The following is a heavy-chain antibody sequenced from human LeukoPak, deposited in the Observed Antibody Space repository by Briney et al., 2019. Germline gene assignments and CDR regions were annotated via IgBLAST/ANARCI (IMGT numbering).Heavy chain of an antibody. CDR2: ISWNSGSI. CDR1: GFTFDDYA. J-gene: IGHJ3*02. Sequence: PGRSLRLSCAASGFTFDDYAMHWVRQAPGKGLEWVSGISWNSGSIGYADSVKGRFTISRDNVKNSLYLQMNSLRAEDTALYYCAKAIYYYDSSGYYQSDAFDIWGQGTMVTVSS. V-gene: IGHV3-9*01. D-gene: IGHD3-22*01. CDR3: AKAIYYYDSSGYYQSDAFDI.